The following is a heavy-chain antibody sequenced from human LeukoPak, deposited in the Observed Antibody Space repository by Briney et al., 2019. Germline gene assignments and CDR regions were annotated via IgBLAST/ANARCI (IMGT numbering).Heavy chain of an antibody. CDR2: ISYDGTTK. V-gene: IGHV3-30*18. CDR3: AKHPRATTGAAYFDY. CDR1: GFEFSSFA. Sequence: GTSLRLSGSASGFEFSSFAMHWVRQAPGKGLEWVAVISYDGTTKFTADSLKGRFTISRDNSKNILYLQMNSLRVEDTALYFCAKHPRATTGAAYFDYWGRGALVTVAS. J-gene: IGHJ4*02. D-gene: IGHD1-1*01.